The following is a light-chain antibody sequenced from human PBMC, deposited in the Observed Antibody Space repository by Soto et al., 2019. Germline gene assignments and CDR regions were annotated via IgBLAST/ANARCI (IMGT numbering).Light chain of an antibody. CDR3: QQYSNWPRT. CDR1: QTVSNIY. Sequence: DIVLTQSPATLSVSPGERATLSCRASQTVSNIYLAWYQQKPGQAPRLLIYGASTRAAGIPPRFSGGGSGTEFTLTISSLQSEDFAVYYCQQYSNWPRTFGRGTKVEIK. J-gene: IGKJ1*01. CDR2: GAS. V-gene: IGKV3-15*01.